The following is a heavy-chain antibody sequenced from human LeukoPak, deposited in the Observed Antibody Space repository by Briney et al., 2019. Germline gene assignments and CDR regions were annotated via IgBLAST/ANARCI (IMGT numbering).Heavy chain of an antibody. J-gene: IGHJ6*03. CDR1: GTTFSRYW. CDR3: ARDRVGYYDSSGYYYLDV. V-gene: IGHV3-7*01. D-gene: IGHD3-22*01. CDR2: IKQDGGEK. Sequence: GGSLRLSCVDSGTTFSRYWMSWVRQAPGKGLEWVANIKQDGGEKYYVDSVKGRFTISRDNAKDSLYLQMNSLRAEDTAVYYCARDRVGYYDSSGYYYLDVWGQGTTVTVSS.